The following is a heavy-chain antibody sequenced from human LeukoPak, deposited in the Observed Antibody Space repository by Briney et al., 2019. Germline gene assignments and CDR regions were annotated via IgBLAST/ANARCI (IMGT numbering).Heavy chain of an antibody. V-gene: IGHV3-53*01. D-gene: IGHD4/OR15-4a*01. CDR1: GFNFMQYG. CDR3: ARRAGAYSHPYDY. Sequence: GGSLRLSCVGSGFNFMQYGMMWVRQAPGEGLEWVSFIYSGGSTHYSDSVKGRFTISRDNSKNTLYLQMNSLRAEDTAVYYCARRAGAYSHPYDYWGQGTLVTVSS. J-gene: IGHJ4*02. CDR2: IYSGGST.